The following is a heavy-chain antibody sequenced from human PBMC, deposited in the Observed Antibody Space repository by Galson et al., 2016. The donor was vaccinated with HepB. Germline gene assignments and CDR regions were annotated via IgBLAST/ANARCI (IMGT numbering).Heavy chain of an antibody. CDR1: GFSFISYA. D-gene: IGHD3-10*01. CDR3: ARGDGPGSYLVDY. V-gene: IGHV3-30-3*01. Sequence: SLRLSCAASGFSFISYAMHWVRQAPGKGLEWVALMSHDGGNKQYAGSVKGRFTISRDNSKNTLYLQMNSLRPEDTAVYYCARGDGPGSYLVDYWGQGTLLIVSS. CDR2: MSHDGGNK. J-gene: IGHJ4*02.